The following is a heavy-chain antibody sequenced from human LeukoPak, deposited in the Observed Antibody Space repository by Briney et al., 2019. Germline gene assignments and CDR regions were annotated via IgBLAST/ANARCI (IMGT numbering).Heavy chain of an antibody. CDR3: ARAFGHSGSYDWFDP. Sequence: SETLSLTCTVSGGSIRSYYWSWIRQSPGKRLEWIGYIHYSGNTNYNPSLKIRVTMSEDTSKNQVSLKLTSVTAADTAVYYCARAFGHSGSYDWFDPWGQGTLVIVSS. J-gene: IGHJ5*02. V-gene: IGHV4-59*01. D-gene: IGHD1-26*01. CDR2: IHYSGNT. CDR1: GGSIRSYY.